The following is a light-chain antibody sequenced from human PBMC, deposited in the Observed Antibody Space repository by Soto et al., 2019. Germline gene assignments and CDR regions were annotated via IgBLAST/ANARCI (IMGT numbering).Light chain of an antibody. CDR2: AAS. CDR3: QQSMSNLGT. Sequence: DIQMTQSPSSLSASIGERVTITCRASQSISNYLNWFQQKPGEAPKLLIYAASSLPSGVPSRFSGSGSGTDFTLNISSLQREDFATYYCQQSMSNLGTFGPGTKVDIK. CDR1: QSISNY. V-gene: IGKV1-39*01. J-gene: IGKJ3*01.